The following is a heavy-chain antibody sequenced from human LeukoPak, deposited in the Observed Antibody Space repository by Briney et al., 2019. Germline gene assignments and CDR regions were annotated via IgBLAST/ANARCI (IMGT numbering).Heavy chain of an antibody. CDR1: GFTFSHSA. CDR3: ARKLPPAITIFGVVIKEEYYFDY. J-gene: IGHJ4*02. Sequence: PGGSLRLSCAASGFTFSHSAMNWVRQGPEKGLEWVAYIGTGGSLIVYADTVKGRFTISRDNSKNTLYLQMNSLRAEDTAVYYCARKLPPAITIFGVVIKEEYYFDYWGQGTLVTVSS. V-gene: IGHV3-48*01. CDR2: IGTGGSLI. D-gene: IGHD3-3*01.